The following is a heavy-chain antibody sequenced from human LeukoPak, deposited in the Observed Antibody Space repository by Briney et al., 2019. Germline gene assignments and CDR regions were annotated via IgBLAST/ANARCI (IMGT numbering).Heavy chain of an antibody. Sequence: GESLKISCKASGYILTSYWIGWVRQMPGKGLEWMGRIDPSDSYITYSPSFQGHVTISTDKSISTAYLQWSSLKASDTAMYYCASLFRDDAFDIWGQGTMVTVSS. CDR2: IDPSDSYI. J-gene: IGHJ3*02. V-gene: IGHV5-10-1*01. CDR3: ASLFRDDAFDI. CDR1: GYILTSYW.